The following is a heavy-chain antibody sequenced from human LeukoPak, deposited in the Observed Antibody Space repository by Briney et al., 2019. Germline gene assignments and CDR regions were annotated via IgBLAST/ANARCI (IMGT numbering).Heavy chain of an antibody. Sequence: ASVKVSCKASGYTFTGYYMHWVRQAPGQGLEWMGWINPNSGGTNYAQKFQGRVTMTRDTSISTAYMELSRLRSDDTAVYYCASGSITIFGVSTWFDPWGQGTLVTVSS. D-gene: IGHD3-3*01. CDR2: INPNSGGT. CDR3: ASGSITIFGVSTWFDP. CDR1: GYTFTGYY. J-gene: IGHJ5*02. V-gene: IGHV1-2*02.